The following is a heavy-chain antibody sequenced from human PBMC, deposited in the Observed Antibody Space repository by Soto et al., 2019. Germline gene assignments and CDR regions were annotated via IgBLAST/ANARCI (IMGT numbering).Heavy chain of an antibody. CDR2: ISGSGGST. V-gene: IGHV3-23*01. CDR3: AKAIVGRGYFHY. D-gene: IGHD2-15*01. CDR1: GFTFSSYA. Sequence: GGSLRLSCAASGFTFSSYAMSWVRQAPGKGLEWVSAISGSGGSTYYTDSVKGRFTISRDNSKNTLYLQMNSLRAEDTAIYYCAKAIVGRGYFHYWGQGTLVTVSS. J-gene: IGHJ4*02.